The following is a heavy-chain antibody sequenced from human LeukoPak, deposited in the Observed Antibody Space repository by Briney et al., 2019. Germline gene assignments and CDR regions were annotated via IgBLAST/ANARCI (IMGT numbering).Heavy chain of an antibody. Sequence: ASVKVSCKASGYTFTSYYMHWVRQAPGQGLEWMGIINPSGGSTSYAQKFQGRVTMTRDTSTSTVYMELSSLRSEATAVYYCARDRSPTYYDSSGYYYWGQGTLVTVSS. V-gene: IGHV1-46*01. CDR1: GYTFTSYY. D-gene: IGHD3-22*01. CDR3: ARDRSPTYYDSSGYYY. CDR2: INPSGGST. J-gene: IGHJ4*02.